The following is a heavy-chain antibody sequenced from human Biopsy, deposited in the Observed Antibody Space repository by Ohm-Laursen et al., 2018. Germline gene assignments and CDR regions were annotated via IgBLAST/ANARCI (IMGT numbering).Heavy chain of an antibody. CDR2: IYYTGST. V-gene: IGHV4-59*08. J-gene: IGHJ2*01. CDR3: ARHAPSYSGSYWRYFDL. D-gene: IGHD1-26*01. Sequence: SDTLSLTCIASGGSISSYYWSWIRQPPGKGLEWIGYIYYTGSTNYNPSLKSRVTISVNTSMNHLSLRLTPVTAADTAVYYCARHAPSYSGSYWRYFDLWGRGTLVTVSS. CDR1: GGSISSYY.